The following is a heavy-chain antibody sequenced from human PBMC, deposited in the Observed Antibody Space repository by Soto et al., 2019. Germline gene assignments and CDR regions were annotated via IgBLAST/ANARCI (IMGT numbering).Heavy chain of an antibody. CDR1: GFTFSSYG. D-gene: IGHD6-19*01. CDR3: AKGIAVAGTPGYYYGMDV. J-gene: IGHJ6*02. CDR2: ISYDGSNK. Sequence: QPGGSLRLSCAASGFTFSSYGMHWVRQAPGKGLEWVAVISYDGSNKYYADSVKGRSTISRDNSKNTLYLQMNSLRAEGTAVYYCAKGIAVAGTPGYYYGMDVWGQGTTVTVSS. V-gene: IGHV3-30*18.